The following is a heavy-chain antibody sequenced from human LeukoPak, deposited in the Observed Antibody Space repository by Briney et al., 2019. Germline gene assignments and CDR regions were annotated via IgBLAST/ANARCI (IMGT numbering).Heavy chain of an antibody. D-gene: IGHD1-26*01. Sequence: GGSLRLSCAASGFTFSSYAMGWVRQAPGKGLEWVSGISDSGGTVYYADSVKGRFTISRDNSKNLLYLQMNSLRAEDTAVYYCAKKLSGSYKGFDYWGQGTLVTVSS. J-gene: IGHJ4*02. CDR1: GFTFSSYA. CDR3: AKKLSGSYKGFDY. V-gene: IGHV3-23*01. CDR2: ISDSGGTV.